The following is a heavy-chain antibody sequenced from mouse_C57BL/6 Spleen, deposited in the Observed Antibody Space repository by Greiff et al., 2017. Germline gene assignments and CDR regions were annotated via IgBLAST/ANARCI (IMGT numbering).Heavy chain of an antibody. D-gene: IGHD2-3*01. CDR3: ARQDDGFPFDY. V-gene: IGHV5-6*02. CDR1: GFTFSSYG. Sequence: EVMLVESGGDLVKPGGSLKLSCAASGFTFSSYGMSWVRQTPDKRLEWVATISSGGSYTYYPDSVKGRFTISRDNAKNTLYLQMSSLKSEDTAMYYCARQDDGFPFDYWGQGTTLTVSS. J-gene: IGHJ2*01. CDR2: ISSGGSYT.